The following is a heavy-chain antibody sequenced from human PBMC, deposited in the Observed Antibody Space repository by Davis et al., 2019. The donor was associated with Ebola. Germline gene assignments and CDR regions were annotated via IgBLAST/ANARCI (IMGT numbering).Heavy chain of an antibody. D-gene: IGHD1-26*01. CDR2: ISSSSSTI. CDR3: AKGALEWELDWFDP. Sequence: GGSLRLSCAASGFTFSSYSMNWVRQAPGKGLEWVSYISSSSSTIYYADSVKGRFTISRDNSKNTLYLQMNSLRAEDTAVYYCAKGALEWELDWFDPWGQGTLVTVSS. V-gene: IGHV3-48*01. CDR1: GFTFSSYS. J-gene: IGHJ5*02.